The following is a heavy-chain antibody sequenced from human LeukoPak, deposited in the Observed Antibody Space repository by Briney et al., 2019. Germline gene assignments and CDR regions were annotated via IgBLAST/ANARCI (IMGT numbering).Heavy chain of an antibody. CDR3: ATASDYYGSGEFWDFDY. D-gene: IGHD3-10*01. Sequence: ASVKVSCKVSGYTLTELSMHWERQAPGEGLEWMGGFDPEDGETIYAQKFQGRVTMTEDTSTDTAYMELSSLRSEDTAVYYCATASDYYGSGEFWDFDYWGQGTLVTVSS. CDR1: GYTLTELS. J-gene: IGHJ4*02. V-gene: IGHV1-24*01. CDR2: FDPEDGET.